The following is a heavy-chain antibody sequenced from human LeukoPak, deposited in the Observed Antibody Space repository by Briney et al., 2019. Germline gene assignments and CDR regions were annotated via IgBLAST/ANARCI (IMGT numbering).Heavy chain of an antibody. Sequence: GASVKVSCKASGYTFTGYYMHWVRQAPGQGLEWMGWINPNSGGTNYAQKFQGRVTMTRDTSISTAYMELSRLRSDDTAVYYCAKDRGDFWSGYYPYYWGQGTLVTVSS. V-gene: IGHV1-2*02. CDR1: GYTFTGYY. J-gene: IGHJ4*02. D-gene: IGHD3-3*01. CDR2: INPNSGGT. CDR3: AKDRGDFWSGYYPYY.